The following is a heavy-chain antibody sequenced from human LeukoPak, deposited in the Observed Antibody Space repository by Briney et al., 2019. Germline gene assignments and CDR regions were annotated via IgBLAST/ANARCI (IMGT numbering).Heavy chain of an antibody. Sequence: GGSLRLSCAASGFTFSSYAMSWVRQAPGKGLEWVSAISGSGGSTYYADSVKGRFTISRDNSKNTLYLQMNSLRAEDTAVYYCAKGLTGYGDYGDVTWGQGTLVTVSS. CDR3: AKGLTGYGDYGDVT. D-gene: IGHD4-17*01. CDR2: ISGSGGST. CDR1: GFTFSSYA. V-gene: IGHV3-23*01. J-gene: IGHJ4*02.